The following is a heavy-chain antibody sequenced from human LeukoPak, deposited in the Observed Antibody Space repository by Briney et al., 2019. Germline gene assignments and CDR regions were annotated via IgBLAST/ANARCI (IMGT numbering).Heavy chain of an antibody. CDR1: GGSFSGYY. J-gene: IGHJ5*02. D-gene: IGHD2-2*01. CDR3: ARKIASQGDNWFDP. V-gene: IGHV4-34*01. CDR2: INDNGGT. Sequence: SETLSLTCAVYGGSFSGYYWSWIRQPPGKGLEWVAEINDNGGTNYNPSLKSRVITSVDTSTNQFSLRMNSVTAADTAVYYCARKIASQGDNWFDPWGQGILVTVSS.